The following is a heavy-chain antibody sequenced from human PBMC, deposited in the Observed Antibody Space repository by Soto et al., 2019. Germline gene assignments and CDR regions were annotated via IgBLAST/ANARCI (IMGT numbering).Heavy chain of an antibody. V-gene: IGHV1-18*01. J-gene: IGHJ4*02. CDR2: ISAHNGNT. CDR1: GYTFTSSG. Sequence: QVHLVQSGAEVKKPGASVKVSCKASGYTFTSSGITWVRQAPGPGLEWMGWISAHNGNTDYAQKLQGRVIVTRDTSTSTAYMELRSLRSDDTAVYYCARGRYGDYWGQGALVTVSS. D-gene: IGHD1-1*01. CDR3: ARGRYGDY.